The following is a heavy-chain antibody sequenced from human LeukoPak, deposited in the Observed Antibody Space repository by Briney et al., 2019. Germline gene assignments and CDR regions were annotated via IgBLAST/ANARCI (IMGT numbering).Heavy chain of an antibody. V-gene: IGHV3-74*01. CDR2: INSDGSST. J-gene: IGHJ4*02. D-gene: IGHD6-19*01. CDR1: GFTFGSYW. CDR3: ARAQWLAFDY. Sequence: PGGSLRLSCAASGFTFGSYWMFWVRQAPGKGLVWVSYINSDGSSTSYADSVKGRFTISRDNAKNTLYLQMNSLRAEDTAVYYCARAQWLAFDYWGQGTLVTVSS.